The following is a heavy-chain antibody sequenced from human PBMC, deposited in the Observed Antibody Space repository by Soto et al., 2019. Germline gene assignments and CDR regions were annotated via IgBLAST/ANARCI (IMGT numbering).Heavy chain of an antibody. D-gene: IGHD3-3*01. V-gene: IGHV3-9*01. CDR3: ARDAYDFWSGYSLGMDV. CDR2: ISWNSGSI. CDR1: GFTFDDYA. Sequence: EVQLLESGGGLVQPGRSLRLSCAASGFTFDDYAMHWVRQAPGKGLEWVSGISWNSGSIGYADSVKGRFTISRDNAKNSLYLQMNRLRAEDTALYYCARDAYDFWSGYSLGMDVWGQGTTVTVS. J-gene: IGHJ6*02.